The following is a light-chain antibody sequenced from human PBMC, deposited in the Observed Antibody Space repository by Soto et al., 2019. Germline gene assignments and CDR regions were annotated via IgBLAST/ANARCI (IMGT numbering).Light chain of an antibody. J-gene: IGLJ1*01. CDR3: ISFRTCTVYL. CDR1: SSDVGGYNY. CDR2: DVS. Sequence: QSALTQPASVSGYPGQSITISCTGTSSDVGGYNYVSWYQIHPGKAPRLMIFDVSNRPSGVSNRFSGSKSGNTDSLSISGLHAEDEADYYCISFRTCTVYLFGTGTKMTVL. V-gene: IGLV2-14*03.